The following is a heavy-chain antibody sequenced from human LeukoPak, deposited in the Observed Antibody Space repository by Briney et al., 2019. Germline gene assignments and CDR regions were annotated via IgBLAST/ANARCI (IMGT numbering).Heavy chain of an antibody. Sequence: ASVKVSCKASGYTFTSYGISWVRQAPGQGLEWMGWISAYNGNTNYAQKLQGRVTMTTDTSTSTAYMDLRSLRADDTAVYYCARDLAFKYCSSPRCYSEGDYYFMGVWGKGTTVTVSS. CDR3: ARDLAFKYCSSPRCYSEGDYYFMGV. J-gene: IGHJ6*03. CDR2: ISAYNGNT. V-gene: IGHV1-18*01. CDR1: GYTFTSYG. D-gene: IGHD2-2*01.